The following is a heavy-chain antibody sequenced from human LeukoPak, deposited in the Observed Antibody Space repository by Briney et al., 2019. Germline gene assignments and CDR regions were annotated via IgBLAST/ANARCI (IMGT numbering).Heavy chain of an antibody. CDR2: ISAYNGNT. V-gene: IGHV1-18*01. CDR1: GYTFTSYG. Sequence: AASVKVSCKASGYTFTSYGISWVRQAPGQGLEWMGWISAYNGNTNYAQKLQGRVTMTTDTSTSTAYMELRSLRSDDTAVYYCARDLRYCSGGSCPYNWFDPWGQGTLDTVSS. D-gene: IGHD2-15*01. J-gene: IGHJ5*02. CDR3: ARDLRYCSGGSCPYNWFDP.